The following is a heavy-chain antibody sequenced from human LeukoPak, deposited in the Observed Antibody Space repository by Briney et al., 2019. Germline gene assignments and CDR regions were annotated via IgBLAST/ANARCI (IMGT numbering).Heavy chain of an antibody. CDR1: GFTFSSYA. V-gene: IGHV3-23*01. CDR2: ISSSGGST. D-gene: IGHD3-3*01. Sequence: GGSLRLSCAASGFTFSSYAMSWVRQAPGKGLEWVSGISSSGGSTYSADSVKGRFTISRDNSKNTVFLQMNSLRAEDTAVYYCATHDFWSGYVFDYWGQGTLVTVSS. CDR3: ATHDFWSGYVFDY. J-gene: IGHJ4*02.